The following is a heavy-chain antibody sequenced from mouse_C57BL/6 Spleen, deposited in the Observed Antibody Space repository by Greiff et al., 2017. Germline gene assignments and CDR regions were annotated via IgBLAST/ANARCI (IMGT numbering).Heavy chain of an antibody. V-gene: IGHV7-3*01. CDR1: GFTFTDYY. Sequence: EVQRVESGGGLVQPGGSLSLSCAASGFTFTDYYMSWVRQPPGKALEWLGFIRNKANGYTTEYSASVKGRFTISRDNSQSILYLQMNALRAEDSATYYCARYPTAQAPYYYAMDYWGQGTSVTVSS. J-gene: IGHJ4*01. CDR3: ARYPTAQAPYYYAMDY. CDR2: IRNKANGYTT. D-gene: IGHD3-2*02.